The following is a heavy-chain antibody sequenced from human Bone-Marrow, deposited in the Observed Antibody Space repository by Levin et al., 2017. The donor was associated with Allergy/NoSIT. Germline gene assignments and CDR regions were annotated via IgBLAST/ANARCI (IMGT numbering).Heavy chain of an antibody. CDR2: IYHSGST. Sequence: SQTLSLTCGVSDDSISSSHWWTWVRQPPGKGLEWIGEIYHSGSTNYNPSLKSRVTISVEKSKNQFSLKLSSLTAADTAVYYCARRNVLAPGEEWFDPWGQGTLVTVSS. CDR3: ARRNVLAPGEEWFDP. J-gene: IGHJ5*02. V-gene: IGHV4-4*02. D-gene: IGHD7-27*01. CDR1: DDSISSSHW.